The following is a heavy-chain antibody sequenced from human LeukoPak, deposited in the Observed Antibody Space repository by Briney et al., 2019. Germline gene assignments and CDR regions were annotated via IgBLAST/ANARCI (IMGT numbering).Heavy chain of an antibody. CDR3: ARDRADYAAYPHWFDT. D-gene: IGHD4-17*01. CDR1: GGSISSGDYY. CDR2: IYYSGST. V-gene: IGHV4-30-4*08. J-gene: IGHJ5*02. Sequence: PSETLSLTCTVSGGSISSGDYYWSWLRQPPGKGLEWIVYIYYSGSTYYNPSLKSRVTISVDTSKNQFSLKLSSVTAADTAVYYCARDRADYAAYPHWFDTWDQGTLVTVSS.